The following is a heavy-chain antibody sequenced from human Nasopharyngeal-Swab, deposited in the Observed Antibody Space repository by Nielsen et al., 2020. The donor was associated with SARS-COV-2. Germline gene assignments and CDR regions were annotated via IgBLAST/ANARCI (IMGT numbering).Heavy chain of an antibody. CDR1: GFTFADHG. D-gene: IGHD5-24*01. V-gene: IGHV3-20*04. J-gene: IGHJ4*02. CDR3: ARALPQKMATITGSDY. CDR2: ITWNGGGT. Sequence: GESLKISCAASGFTFADHGMSWVRQGPGKGLEWVSGITWNGGGTGYADSVKGRFTISRDNAKKSLFLQMNSLRAEDTAVYYCARALPQKMATITGSDYWGQGTLVTVSS.